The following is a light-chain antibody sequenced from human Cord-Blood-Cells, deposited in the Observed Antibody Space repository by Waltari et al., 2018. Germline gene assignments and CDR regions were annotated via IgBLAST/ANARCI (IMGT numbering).Light chain of an antibody. V-gene: IGKV3-20*01. CDR2: RAS. CDR3: QQYGSSALT. CDR1: RSVSRSY. J-gene: IGKJ4*01. Sequence: IAFTQSPGTLSSSPGESAPLSCRARRSVSRSYLAWYQQKPGQAPRLLIYRASSRDTGIPDRFSGSGAGTDFTLTISRLEPEDFAVYYCQQYGSSALTCGGGTKVEIK.